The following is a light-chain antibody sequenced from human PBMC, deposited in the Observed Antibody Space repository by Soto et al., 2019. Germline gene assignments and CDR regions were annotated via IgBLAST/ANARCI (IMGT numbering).Light chain of an antibody. CDR3: TSYTSTSTLV. CDR1: SSDVGTYNY. V-gene: IGLV2-14*01. J-gene: IGLJ2*01. CDR2: EVS. Sequence: QSVLTQPASVSGSPGQSITISCTGTSSDVGTYNYVSWYQQHPGKAPKLVIWEVSHRPSEVSNRFSGSKSGNTASLTISGLRAEDEAHYYCTSYTSTSTLVFGGGTKLTVL.